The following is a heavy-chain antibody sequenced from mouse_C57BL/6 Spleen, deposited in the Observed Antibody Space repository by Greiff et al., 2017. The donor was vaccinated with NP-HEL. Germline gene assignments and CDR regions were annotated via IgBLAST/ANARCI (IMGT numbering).Heavy chain of an antibody. CDR1: GYTFTDYE. CDR2: IDPETGGT. J-gene: IGHJ3*01. D-gene: IGHD4-1*01. CDR3: TRTRKNWDEWFAY. V-gene: IGHV1-15*01. Sequence: QVQLQQSGAELVRPGASVTLSCKASGYTFTDYEMHWVKQTPVHGLEWIGAIDPETGGTAYNQKFKGKAILTADKSSSTAYMELRSLTSEDSAVYYYTRTRKNWDEWFAYWGQGTLVTVSA.